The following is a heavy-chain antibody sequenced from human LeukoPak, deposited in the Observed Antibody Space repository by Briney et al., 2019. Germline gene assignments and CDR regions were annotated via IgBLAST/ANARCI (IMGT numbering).Heavy chain of an antibody. CDR2: ISGSGGGT. CDR3: AKDLTRSSGGFDY. CDR1: GFTFSSYA. J-gene: IGHJ4*02. V-gene: IGHV3-23*01. D-gene: IGHD6-6*01. Sequence: PGGSLRLSCAASGFTFSSYAMSWVRQAPGKGLEWVSTISGSGGGTYYADSVKGRFTISRDNSKNTVYLQMNSLRAEDTAVYYCAKDLTRSSGGFDYWGQGTLVTVSS.